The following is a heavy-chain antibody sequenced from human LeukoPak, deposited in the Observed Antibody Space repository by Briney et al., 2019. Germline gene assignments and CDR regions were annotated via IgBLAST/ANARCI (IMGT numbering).Heavy chain of an antibody. V-gene: IGHV3-21*01. CDR1: GFTFSSYS. CDR3: ARDSSRTAFDY. J-gene: IGHJ4*02. Sequence: GGSLRLSCAASGFTFSSYSINWVRQAPGKGLEWVSSISSSSSYIYYADSVKGRFTISRDNAKNSLYLQMNSLRAEDTAVYYCARDSSRTAFDYWGQGTLVTVSS. CDR2: ISSSSSYI. D-gene: IGHD6-13*01.